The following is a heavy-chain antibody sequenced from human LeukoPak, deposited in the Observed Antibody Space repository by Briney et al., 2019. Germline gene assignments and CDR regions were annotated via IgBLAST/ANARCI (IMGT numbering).Heavy chain of an antibody. V-gene: IGHV3-73*01. D-gene: IGHD1-1*01. CDR1: GXTFSGSA. Sequence: GGSLRLSCAASGXTFSGSAMHWVRQASGKGLEWVGRIRSKANSYATAYAASVKGRFTISRDDSKNTAYLQMNSLKTEDTAVYYCTRTNNWNDGGNPFDYWGQGTLVTVSS. CDR2: IRSKANSYAT. J-gene: IGHJ4*02. CDR3: TRTNNWNDGGNPFDY.